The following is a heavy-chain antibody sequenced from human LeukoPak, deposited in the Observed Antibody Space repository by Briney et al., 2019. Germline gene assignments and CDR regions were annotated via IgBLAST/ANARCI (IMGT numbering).Heavy chain of an antibody. J-gene: IGHJ4*02. V-gene: IGHV3-9*01. CDR2: ISWNSGSI. Sequence: GGSLRLSCAASGFTFDDYAMHWVRQAPGKGLEWVSGISWNSGSIGYADSVKGRFTISRDNAKNSLFLQMNSLRAEDTALYYCAKDFGADYYDSRGAFDYWGQGTLVTVSS. CDR3: AKDFGADYYDSRGAFDY. D-gene: IGHD3-22*01. CDR1: GFTFDDYA.